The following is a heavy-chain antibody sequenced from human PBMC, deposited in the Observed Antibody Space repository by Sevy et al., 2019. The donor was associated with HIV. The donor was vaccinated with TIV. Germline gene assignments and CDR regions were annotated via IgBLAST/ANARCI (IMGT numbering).Heavy chain of an antibody. V-gene: IGHV1-69*13. J-gene: IGHJ3*02. CDR2: IIPNSAKA. Sequence: ASVKVSCKAFGGTFSSYAISWVRQAPGQGLEWMGGIIPNSAKANYAQKFQGRVTITADESTSTAYMEMSGLRSEDTAVYYCASTDYYDSDGYYLSAFDIWGQGTVVTVSS. CDR1: GGTFSSYA. D-gene: IGHD3-22*01. CDR3: ASTDYYDSDGYYLSAFDI.